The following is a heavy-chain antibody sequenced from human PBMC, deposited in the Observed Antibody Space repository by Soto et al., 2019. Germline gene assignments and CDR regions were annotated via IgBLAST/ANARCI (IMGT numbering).Heavy chain of an antibody. CDR2: IIPIFGTA. D-gene: IGHD2-21*02. CDR3: ARRAYCGGDCYNWFDP. CDR1: GGTFSSYA. Sequence: SVKVSCKASGGTFSSYAISWVRQAPGQGLEWMGGIIPIFGTANYAQKFQGRVTITADESTSTAYMELSSLRSEDTAVYYCARRAYCGGDCYNWFDPWGQGTLVTVSS. J-gene: IGHJ5*02. V-gene: IGHV1-69*13.